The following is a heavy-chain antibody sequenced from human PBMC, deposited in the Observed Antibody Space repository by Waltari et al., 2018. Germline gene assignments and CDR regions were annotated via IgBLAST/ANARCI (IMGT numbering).Heavy chain of an antibody. CDR1: GGTFSSYA. CDR3: ARGNRDSSGYYVFDY. CDR2: IIPILGIA. D-gene: IGHD3-22*01. Sequence: QVQLVQSGAEVKKPGSSVKVSCKASGGTFSSYAISWVRQAPGQGLEWMGRIIPILGIANYAQKFQGRVTITADKSTSTAYMELSSLRSEDTAVYYCARGNRDSSGYYVFDYWGQGTLVTVSS. J-gene: IGHJ4*02. V-gene: IGHV1-69*09.